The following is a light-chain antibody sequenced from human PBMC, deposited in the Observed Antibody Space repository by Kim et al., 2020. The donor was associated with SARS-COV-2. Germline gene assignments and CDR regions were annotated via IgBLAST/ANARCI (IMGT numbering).Light chain of an antibody. CDR3: QQYGSPWT. Sequence: LSPGERATLSCRASQSVSSSYLAWYQQKPGQAPRLLIYGASSRATGIPDRFSGSGSGTDFTLTISRLEPEDFAVYYCQQYGSPWTFGQGTKVDIK. CDR1: QSVSSSY. J-gene: IGKJ1*01. V-gene: IGKV3-20*01. CDR2: GAS.